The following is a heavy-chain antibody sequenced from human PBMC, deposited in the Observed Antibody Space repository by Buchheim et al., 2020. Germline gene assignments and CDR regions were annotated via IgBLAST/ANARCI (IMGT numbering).Heavy chain of an antibody. CDR3: AKYQSGSYSPLDYYYYGMDV. CDR1: GFTFSSYA. Sequence: EVQLVESGGGLVQPGGSLRLSCAASGFTFSSYAMSWVRQAPGKGLEWVSAISGSGGSTYYADSVKGRVTILRDNSKNTLYLQMNSLRAEDTAVYYCAKYQSGSYSPLDYYYYGMDVWGQGTT. J-gene: IGHJ6*02. V-gene: IGHV3-23*04. CDR2: ISGSGGST. D-gene: IGHD1-26*01.